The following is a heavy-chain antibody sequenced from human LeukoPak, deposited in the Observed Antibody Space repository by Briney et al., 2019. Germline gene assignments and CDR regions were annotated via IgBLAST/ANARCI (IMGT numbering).Heavy chain of an antibody. D-gene: IGHD3-16*02. J-gene: IGHJ4*02. Sequence: PGGSLRLSCAASGFTFSSYGMHWVRQAPGKGLEWVAFIRYDGSYKYYADSVKGRFTISRDNSKNTLYLQMNSLRAEDTAVYYCAKEVLKEFSPTYYFDYWGQGTLVTVS. V-gene: IGHV3-30*02. CDR3: AKEVLKEFSPTYYFDY. CDR1: GFTFSSYG. CDR2: IRYDGSYK.